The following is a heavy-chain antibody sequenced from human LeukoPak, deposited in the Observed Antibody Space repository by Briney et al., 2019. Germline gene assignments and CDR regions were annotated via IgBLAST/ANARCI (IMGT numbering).Heavy chain of an antibody. CDR3: AKDQVWIVVGSFDY. CDR1: GFTFSSYA. J-gene: IGHJ4*02. V-gene: IGHV3-23*01. Sequence: GGSLRLSCAASGFTFSSYAMSWVRQAPGKGLEWVSGISGSGGSTYYADSVKGRFTISRDNSKNTLYLQMTSLRAEDTAVYYCAKDQVWIVVGSFDYWGQGTLVTASS. D-gene: IGHD3-22*01. CDR2: ISGSGGST.